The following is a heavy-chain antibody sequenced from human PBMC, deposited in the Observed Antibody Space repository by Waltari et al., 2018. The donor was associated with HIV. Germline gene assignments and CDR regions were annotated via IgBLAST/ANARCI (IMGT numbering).Heavy chain of an antibody. CDR3: ARHEPRNTWFDP. Sequence: QLQLQESGPGLVQPSETLSLTCSVSGDSIRSSYYYCGWIRQPPGKGLEGIGSIYYSGSTYDNPSLKSRVTISVDTSKNQFSLKLSSVTAADTAIYYCARHEPRNTWFDPWGQGTLVTVSS. J-gene: IGHJ5*02. V-gene: IGHV4-39*01. CDR2: IYYSGST. CDR1: GDSIRSSYYY.